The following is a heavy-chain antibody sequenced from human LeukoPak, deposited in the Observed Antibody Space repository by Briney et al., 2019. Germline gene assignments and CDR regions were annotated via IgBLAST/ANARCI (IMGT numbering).Heavy chain of an antibody. D-gene: IGHD5-24*01. CDR2: VNQDGSGK. CDR3: TSANYGPAY. CDR1: GFTFSSYS. Sequence: SGGSLRLSCAASGFTFSSYSMNWVRQAPGKGLEWVANVNQDGSGKYYVDSVKGRFTISKDNAKNSLYLQMNSLRAEDTAVYYCTSANYGPAYWGQGTLVTVSS. J-gene: IGHJ4*02. V-gene: IGHV3-7*01.